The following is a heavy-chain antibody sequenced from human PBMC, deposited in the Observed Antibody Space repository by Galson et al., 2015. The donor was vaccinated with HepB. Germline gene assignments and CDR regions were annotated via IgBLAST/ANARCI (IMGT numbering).Heavy chain of an antibody. J-gene: IGHJ5*02. CDR2: IYYSGST. CDR1: GDSISPYY. D-gene: IGHD3-3*01. CDR3: ARHLDFWSGNWFDP. V-gene: IGHV4-59*08. Sequence: SETLSLTCTVSGDSISPYYWSWIRQPPGKGLEWIGYIYYSGSTNYNPSLKSRVTISVGTSKNQFSLRLSSVTAADTAVYYCARHLDFWSGNWFDPWGQGILVAVSS.